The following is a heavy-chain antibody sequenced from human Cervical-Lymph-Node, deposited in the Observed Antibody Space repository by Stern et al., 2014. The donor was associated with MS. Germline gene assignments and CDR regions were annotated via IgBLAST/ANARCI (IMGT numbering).Heavy chain of an antibody. CDR2: IYSSGST. V-gene: IGHV4-59*01. Sequence: QLQLQESGPGLVKPSETLSLTCTVSGGSISSYYWSWIRPPPGKGLEWIGYIYSSGSTNYNPSLKSRVTISVDTSKNQFSLKLSSVTAADTAVYYCARGRGYSYGWGYYFDYWGQGTLVTVSS. J-gene: IGHJ4*02. CDR1: GGSISSYY. D-gene: IGHD5-18*01. CDR3: ARGRGYSYGWGYYFDY.